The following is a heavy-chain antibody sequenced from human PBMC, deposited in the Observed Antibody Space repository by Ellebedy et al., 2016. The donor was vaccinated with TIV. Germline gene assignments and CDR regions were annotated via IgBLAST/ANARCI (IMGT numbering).Heavy chain of an antibody. CDR1: GYTFTSYY. Sequence: ASVKVSCKASGYTFTSYYFYWVRQAPRQGLEWMGWISGYNGDTNYAQKFQGRVTMTIETSTNTVYMELRNLSFDDTAVYYCTRGFYEKFDPWGQGTPVTVS. CDR3: TRGFYEKFDP. CDR2: ISGYNGDT. V-gene: IGHV1-18*04. D-gene: IGHD5/OR15-5a*01. J-gene: IGHJ5*02.